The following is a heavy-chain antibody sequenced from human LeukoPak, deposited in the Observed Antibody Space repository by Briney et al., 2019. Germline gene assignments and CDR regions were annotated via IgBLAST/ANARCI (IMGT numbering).Heavy chain of an antibody. D-gene: IGHD5-18*01. CDR1: GGSFSDYY. J-gene: IGHJ6*04. V-gene: IGHV4-34*01. Sequence: SETLSLTCAVYGGSFSDYYWSWIRQPPGKGLEWIGEINHSGSTNYNPSLKSRVTISVDTSKNQFSLKLSSVTAADTAVYYCARGREQLLPPGYNYGMDVWGKGTTVTVSS. CDR2: INHSGST. CDR3: ARGREQLLPPGYNYGMDV.